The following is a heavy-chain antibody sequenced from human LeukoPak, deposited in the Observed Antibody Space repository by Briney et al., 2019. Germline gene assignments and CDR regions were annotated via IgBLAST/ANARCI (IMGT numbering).Heavy chain of an antibody. D-gene: IGHD3/OR15-3a*01. CDR3: ARDLDYYATDY. CDR1: LLSLSQYW. V-gene: IGHV3-7*01. CDR2: IGQEGSGN. Sequence: GWSLRLSRAPCLLSLSQYWMSWVRQAPAQGRKWVANIGQEGSGNHYADSVKGRFTISRDNAKNSLYLQMKSLSADDTAVYYCARDLDYYATDYWGQGTLVTVSS. J-gene: IGHJ4*02.